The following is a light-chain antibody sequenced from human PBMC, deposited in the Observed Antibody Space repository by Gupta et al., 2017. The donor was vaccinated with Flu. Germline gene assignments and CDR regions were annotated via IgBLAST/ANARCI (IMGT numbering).Light chain of an antibody. J-gene: IGKJ4*01. V-gene: IGKV3-11*01. CDR3: QQRVNWPPT. Sequence: EIVLTKSPATLSLSPGERATLSCRASQSVSTYLAWYQHIPGQAPRLLIYDASTRATGIPARFSGSGSGTDFTLTISSLEPEDFAAYYCQQRVNWPPTFGEGTRVEIK. CDR1: QSVSTY. CDR2: DAS.